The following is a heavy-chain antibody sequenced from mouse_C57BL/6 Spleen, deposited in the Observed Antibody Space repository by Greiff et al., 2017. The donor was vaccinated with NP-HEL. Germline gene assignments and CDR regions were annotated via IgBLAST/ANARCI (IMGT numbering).Heavy chain of an antibody. V-gene: IGHV3-6*01. Sequence: EVKVEESGPGLVKPSQSLSLTCSVTGYSITSGYYWNWIRQFPGNKLEWMGYISYDGSNNYNPSLKNRISITRDTSKNQFFLKLNSVTTEDTATYYCARGSNPWFAYWGQGTLVTVSA. CDR3: ARGSNPWFAY. D-gene: IGHD4-1*01. CDR2: ISYDGSN. J-gene: IGHJ3*01. CDR1: GYSITSGYY.